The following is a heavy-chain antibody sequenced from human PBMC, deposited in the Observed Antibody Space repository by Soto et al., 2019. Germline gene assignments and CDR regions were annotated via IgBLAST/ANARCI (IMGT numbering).Heavy chain of an antibody. J-gene: IGHJ1*01. D-gene: IGHD6-13*01. CDR2: VSGSGDST. CDR1: GFTFSTYA. V-gene: IGHV3-23*01. Sequence: EVQVLESGGGLVQPGGSLRLSCAASGFTFSTYALTWVRLAPGKGLEWVSAVSGSGDSTNYADSVKGRFSISRDNSKNTLYLQMNSLRAEDTAVYYCAKEAGIAVAGTSGYVQHWGQGTLVTVAS. CDR3: AKEAGIAVAGTSGYVQH.